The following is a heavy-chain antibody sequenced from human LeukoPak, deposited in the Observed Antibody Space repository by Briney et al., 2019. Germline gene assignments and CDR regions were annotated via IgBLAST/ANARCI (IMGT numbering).Heavy chain of an antibody. D-gene: IGHD6-19*01. Sequence: PGGSLRLSCAASGFTFSSCWMSWVRQAPGKGLEWVANIKKDGSEKYYVDSVKGRFTISRDNSKNTLYLLMNSLRAEDTAVYYCAKDRHWLGYFDYWGQGTLVTVSS. CDR3: AKDRHWLGYFDY. J-gene: IGHJ4*02. V-gene: IGHV3-7*01. CDR2: IKKDGSEK. CDR1: GFTFSSCW.